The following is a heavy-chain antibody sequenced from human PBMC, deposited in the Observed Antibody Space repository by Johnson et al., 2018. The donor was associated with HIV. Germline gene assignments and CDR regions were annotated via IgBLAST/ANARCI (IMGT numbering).Heavy chain of an antibody. V-gene: IGHV3-11*04. CDR3: ARAGRLGDCSGGSCYSPAFDI. D-gene: IGHD2-15*01. CDR1: GFTVSSNY. J-gene: IGHJ3*02. CDR2: ISGSGGST. Sequence: QVQLVESGGGVVQPGRSLRLSCAASGFTVSSNYMSWVRQAPGKGLEWVSAISGSGGSTYYADSVKGRFTISRDNAKNSLYLQMNSLRAEDTAVYYCARAGRLGDCSGGSCYSPAFDIWGQGTMVTVS.